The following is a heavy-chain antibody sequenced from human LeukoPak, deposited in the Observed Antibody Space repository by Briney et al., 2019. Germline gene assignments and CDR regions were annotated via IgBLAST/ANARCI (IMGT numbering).Heavy chain of an antibody. CDR2: ISSSSSYI. Sequence: PGGSLRLSLAASGFTFSGYSMNGVRKAPGKGREGFSSISSSSSYIYYADSVKGRFTISRDNAKSPLTLQMTSLRAEDTAVYYCARDETAVVVAANLPYGMDVWGPGTTVTVSS. D-gene: IGHD2-15*01. J-gene: IGHJ6*02. V-gene: IGHV3-21*06. CDR3: ARDETAVVVAANLPYGMDV. CDR1: GFTFSGYS.